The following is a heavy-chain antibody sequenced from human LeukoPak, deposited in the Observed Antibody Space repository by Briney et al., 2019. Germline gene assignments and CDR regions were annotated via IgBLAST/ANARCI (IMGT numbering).Heavy chain of an antibody. D-gene: IGHD5/OR15-5a*01. CDR2: VQHIGGET. CDR3: GKGPGYSVYDNLPHH. J-gene: IGHJ5*02. CDR1: GFTFSNSW. Sequence: GGSLRLSCAGSGFTFSNSWMGWVRQAPGKGLEWVANVQHIGGETYYVDSVKGRFTISRDNSKYTLNLQMDSLRADDTAVYYCGKGPGYSVYDNLPHHWGQGTLVTVSS. V-gene: IGHV3-7*01.